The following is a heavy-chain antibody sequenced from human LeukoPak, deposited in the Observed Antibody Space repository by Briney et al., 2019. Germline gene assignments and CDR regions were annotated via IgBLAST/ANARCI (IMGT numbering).Heavy chain of an antibody. J-gene: IGHJ3*02. V-gene: IGHV3-11*04. CDR1: GFTFSDSY. CDR2: ISGSGHDI. D-gene: IGHD3-22*01. Sequence: GGSLRLSCAASGFTFSDSYMTWVRQAPGKGVEWVAYISGSGHDINYSESAKGRFTISRDNAKNSLYLQMSSLRAEDTAVYYCARAKFDSSRYYYRGFDIWGQGTMVTVSS. CDR3: ARAKFDSSRYYYRGFDI.